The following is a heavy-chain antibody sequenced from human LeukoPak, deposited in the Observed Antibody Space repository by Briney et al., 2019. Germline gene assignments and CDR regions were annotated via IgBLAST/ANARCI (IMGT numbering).Heavy chain of an antibody. D-gene: IGHD5-18*01. Sequence: SETPSLTCTVSGGSISSSSYYWGWIRQPPGKGLEWIGSIYYSGSTYYNPSLKSRVTISVDTSKNQFSLKLSSVTAADTAVYYCARPISYSYGSAFDYWGQGTLVTVSS. CDR3: ARPISYSYGSAFDY. V-gene: IGHV4-39*01. CDR1: GGSISSSSYY. J-gene: IGHJ4*02. CDR2: IYYSGST.